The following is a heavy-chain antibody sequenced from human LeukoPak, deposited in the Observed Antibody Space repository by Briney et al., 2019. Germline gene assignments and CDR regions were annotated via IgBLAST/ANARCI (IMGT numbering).Heavy chain of an antibody. CDR2: ITYNSGTI. D-gene: IGHD3-9*01. V-gene: IGHV3-48*01. CDR3: ARGSTHYDVLTGYHYYFDY. J-gene: IGHJ4*02. Sequence: GGSLRLSCAASGFTFSSYSMNWVRQAPGKGLEWVSYITYNSGTIYYTDSVKGRFTISRDNAKNSLYLQMNSLRAEDTALYYCARGSTHYDVLTGYHYYFDYWGQGTLVTVSS. CDR1: GFTFSSYS.